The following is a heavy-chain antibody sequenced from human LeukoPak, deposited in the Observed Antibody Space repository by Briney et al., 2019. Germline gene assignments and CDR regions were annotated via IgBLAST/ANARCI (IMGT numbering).Heavy chain of an antibody. CDR1: GFTFSNYA. Sequence: QTGGSLRLSCSASGFTFSNYAMHWVRQAPGKGLEYVSAITSNGGSPYYADSVKGRFTISRDNSKNTLYLQLSGLRADDTAIYYCVKDVHSGYIDYESAFDIWGQGTMVTVST. CDR2: ITSNGGSP. D-gene: IGHD5-12*01. J-gene: IGHJ3*02. CDR3: VKDVHSGYIDYESAFDI. V-gene: IGHV3-64D*06.